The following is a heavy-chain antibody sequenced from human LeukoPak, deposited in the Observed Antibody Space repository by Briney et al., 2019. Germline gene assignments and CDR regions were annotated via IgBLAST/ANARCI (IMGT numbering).Heavy chain of an antibody. D-gene: IGHD3-10*01. Sequence: GGSLRLSCAASGFTFSCYAMHWVRQAPGKGLEWVAVISYDGSNKYYADSVKGRFTISRDNSKNTLYLQMNSLRAEDTAVYYCARDRPDSGGSGSYYNDYYYYGMDVWGQGTTVTVSS. V-gene: IGHV3-30-3*01. CDR2: ISYDGSNK. CDR1: GFTFSCYA. J-gene: IGHJ6*02. CDR3: ARDRPDSGGSGSYYNDYYYYGMDV.